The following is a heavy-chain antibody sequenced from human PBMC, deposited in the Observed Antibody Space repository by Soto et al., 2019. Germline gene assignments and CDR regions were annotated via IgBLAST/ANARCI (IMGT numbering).Heavy chain of an antibody. J-gene: IGHJ6*02. Sequence: SVKVSCKASGGTFSSYAISWVRQAPGQGLEWMGGIIPIFGTANYAQKFQGRVTITADKSTSTAYMELSSLRSEDTAVYYCAAIRITIFEVVKWKDYYYYGMDVWGQGTTVTVSS. CDR3: AAIRITIFEVVKWKDYYYYGMDV. V-gene: IGHV1-69*06. CDR2: IIPIFGTA. CDR1: GGTFSSYA. D-gene: IGHD3-3*01.